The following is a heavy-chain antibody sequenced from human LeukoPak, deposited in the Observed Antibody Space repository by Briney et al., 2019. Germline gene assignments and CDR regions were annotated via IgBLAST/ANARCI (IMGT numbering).Heavy chain of an antibody. CDR3: ARDRGLVGSPYYFDY. D-gene: IGHD1-26*01. J-gene: IGHJ4*02. V-gene: IGHV3-21*01. Sequence: GGSLRLSCAASGFTLSSYSMNWVRQAPGKGLEWVSSISSSSSYIYYADSVKGRFTISRDNAKNSLYLQMNSLRAEDTAVYYCARDRGLVGSPYYFDYWGQGTLVTVSS. CDR1: GFTLSSYS. CDR2: ISSSSSYI.